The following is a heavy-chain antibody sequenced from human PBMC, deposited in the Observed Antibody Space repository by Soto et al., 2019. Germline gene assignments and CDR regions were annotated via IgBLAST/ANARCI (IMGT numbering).Heavy chain of an antibody. CDR1: GGSISSSSYY. CDR3: ASTRERWLQVYYFDY. D-gene: IGHD5-12*01. V-gene: IGHV4-39*01. Sequence: QLQLQESGPGLVKPSETLSLTCTVSGGSISSSSYYWGWIRQPPGKGLEWIGSIYYSGSTYYNPSLKSRVTISVDTSKNQFSLKLSSVTAADTAVYYCASTRERWLQVYYFDYWGQGTLVTASS. J-gene: IGHJ4*02. CDR2: IYYSGST.